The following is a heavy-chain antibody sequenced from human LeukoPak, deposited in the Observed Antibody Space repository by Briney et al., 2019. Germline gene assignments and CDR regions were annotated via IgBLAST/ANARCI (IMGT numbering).Heavy chain of an antibody. J-gene: IGHJ4*02. V-gene: IGHV5-51*01. Sequence: GESLKISCKGSGYSFTTYRIVWVRQMPGKGLEWMGIIYPGDSETRYSPSFQGQVTISADKSISTAYLQWSSLKASDTAMYYCARRNDYKYFDYWGQGTLVTVSS. CDR1: GYSFTTYR. CDR2: IYPGDSET. CDR3: ARRNDYKYFDY. D-gene: IGHD4-11*01.